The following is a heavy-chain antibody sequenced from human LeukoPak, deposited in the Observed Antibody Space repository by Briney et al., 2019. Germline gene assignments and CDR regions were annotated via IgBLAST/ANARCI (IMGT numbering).Heavy chain of an antibody. CDR3: ARAPLDCTGGTCYSSGWFDP. Sequence: PSETLSLTCAVYGGSFSGYYWSWIRQPPGKGLEWIGEINHSGSTNYNPSLKSRITMSVDTSKNQFSLKLSSLTAADTAVYYCARAPLDCTGGTCYSSGWFDPWGQGTLVTVSS. CDR1: GGSFSGYY. CDR2: INHSGST. D-gene: IGHD2-15*01. J-gene: IGHJ5*02. V-gene: IGHV4-34*10.